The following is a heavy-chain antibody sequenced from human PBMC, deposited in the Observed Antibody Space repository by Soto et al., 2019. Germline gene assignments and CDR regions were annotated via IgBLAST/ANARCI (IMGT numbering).Heavy chain of an antibody. CDR1: GGSFSGYY. D-gene: IGHD6-19*01. Sequence: SETLSLTCAVYGGSFSGYYWSWIRQPPGKGLEWIGEINHSGSTNYNPSLKNRVTISVDTSKNQFSLKLSSVTAADTAVYYCARVVIAVAGMDYWGQGTLVTVSS. J-gene: IGHJ4*02. CDR2: INHSGST. CDR3: ARVVIAVAGMDY. V-gene: IGHV4-34*01.